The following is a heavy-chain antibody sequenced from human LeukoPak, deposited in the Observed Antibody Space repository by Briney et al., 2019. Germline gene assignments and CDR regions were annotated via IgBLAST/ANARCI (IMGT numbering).Heavy chain of an antibody. CDR2: VSTDGYTT. Sequence: GGSLRLSCAASGLAFSAYKMHWVRQAPRKGLVWVSRVSTDGYTTDYADFVQGRFTASRDNTKNTWSLEMNSLRAEDTAVYYCVVGGSPGYWGQGTLVTVSS. CDR1: GLAFSAYK. V-gene: IGHV3-74*01. J-gene: IGHJ4*02. CDR3: VVGGSPGY. D-gene: IGHD2-15*01.